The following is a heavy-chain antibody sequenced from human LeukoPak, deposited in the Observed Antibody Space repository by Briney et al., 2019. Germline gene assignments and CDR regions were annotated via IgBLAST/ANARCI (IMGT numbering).Heavy chain of an antibody. J-gene: IGHJ4*02. CDR2: INYYGST. Sequence: SETLSLTFTFSGASMTFTLYYWVWARRPPGKGLEWIGTINYYGSTYYTPPFKGRVTISVDTSKNQFSRKLSSVTAADTAVYYCAKERGYSSSWYDYWGQGTLVTVSS. CDR3: AKERGYSSSWYDY. D-gene: IGHD6-13*01. CDR1: GASMTFTLYY. V-gene: IGHV4-39*07.